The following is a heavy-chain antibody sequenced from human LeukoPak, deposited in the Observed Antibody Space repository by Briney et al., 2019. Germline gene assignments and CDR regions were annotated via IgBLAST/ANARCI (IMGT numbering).Heavy chain of an antibody. CDR1: GGTFSSYA. CDR3: ARDMGCSSTSCYRLFFDY. J-gene: IGHJ4*02. Sequence: SVKVSCKASGGTFSSYAISWVRQAPGQGLEWMGRIIPILGIANYAQKFQGRVTITADKSTSTAYMELSSLRSEDTAVYYCARDMGCSSTSCYRLFFDYWGQGTLVTVSS. CDR2: IIPILGIA. V-gene: IGHV1-69*04. D-gene: IGHD2-2*01.